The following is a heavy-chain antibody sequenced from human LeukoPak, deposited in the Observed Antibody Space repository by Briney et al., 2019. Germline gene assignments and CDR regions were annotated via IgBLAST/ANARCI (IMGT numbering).Heavy chain of an antibody. J-gene: IGHJ3*02. CDR1: GGSISSYY. V-gene: IGHV4-59*08. CDR3: ASGYYGSGSYYAFDI. D-gene: IGHD3-10*01. CDR2: IYYSGST. Sequence: SETLSLTCTVSGGSISSYYWSWLRQPPGKGLEWIGYIYYSGSTNYNPSLKSRVTISVDTSKNHFSLKLSSVTAADTAVYYCASGYYGSGSYYAFDIWGQGTMVTVSS.